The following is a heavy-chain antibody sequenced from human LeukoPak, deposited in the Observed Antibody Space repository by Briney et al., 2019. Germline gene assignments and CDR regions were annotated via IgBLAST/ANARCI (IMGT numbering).Heavy chain of an antibody. CDR1: GGSISSYY. J-gene: IGHJ4*02. V-gene: IGHV4-59*01. D-gene: IGHD2-2*01. CDR2: IYYSGST. CDR3: ARGSAEVPIDY. Sequence: SETLSLTRTVSGGSISSYYWSWIRQPPGKGLEWIGYIYYSGSTNYNPSLKSRVTISVDTSKNQFSLKLSSVTAADTAVYYCARGSAEVPIDYWGQGTLVTVSS.